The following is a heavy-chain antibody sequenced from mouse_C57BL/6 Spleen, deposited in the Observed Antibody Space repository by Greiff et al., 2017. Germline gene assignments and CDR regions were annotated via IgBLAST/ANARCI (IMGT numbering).Heavy chain of an antibody. J-gene: IGHJ2*01. CDR1: GFTFSDYG. CDR2: ISSGSSTI. D-gene: IGHD4-1*01. CDR3: ASSKGGTGTVDY. V-gene: IGHV5-17*01. Sequence: EVKVVESGGGLVKPGGSLKLSCAASGFTFSDYGMHWVRQAPEKGLEWVAYISSGSSTIYYADTVKGRFTISRDNAKNTLFLQMTSLRSEDTAMYYCASSKGGTGTVDYWGQGTTLTVSS.